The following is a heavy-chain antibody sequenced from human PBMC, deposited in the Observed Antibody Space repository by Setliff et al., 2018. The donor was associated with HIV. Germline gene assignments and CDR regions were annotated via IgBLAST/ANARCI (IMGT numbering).Heavy chain of an antibody. J-gene: IGHJ4*02. D-gene: IGHD3-16*02. CDR3: ARATFGGVIGYFDY. V-gene: IGHV3-48*03. CDR1: GFTFSSFE. Sequence: PGGSLRLSCEASGFTFSSFEMNWVRQAPGKGLEWVSFMTGTDGTVFYADSVKGRFTVSRDNAENSLSLQMNSLRAEDTAVYYCARATFGGVIGYFDYWGQGTLVTVSS. CDR2: MTGTDGTV.